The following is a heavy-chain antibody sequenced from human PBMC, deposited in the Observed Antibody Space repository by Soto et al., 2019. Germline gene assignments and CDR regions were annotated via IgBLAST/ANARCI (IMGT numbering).Heavy chain of an antibody. CDR3: VRGKGIGWYESSDY. V-gene: IGHV3-53*01. J-gene: IGHJ4*02. CDR2: IYRDGST. CDR1: GFTVSISY. D-gene: IGHD6-19*01. Sequence: EVQLVESGGGLIQPGESLRLSCAASGFTVSISYMSWVRQAPGKGLEWVSTIYRDGSTYYADSVEGRFTISRDNSKNTLYLQMNSLRAEDTATYYCVRGKGIGWYESSDYWGQGTLVTVSS.